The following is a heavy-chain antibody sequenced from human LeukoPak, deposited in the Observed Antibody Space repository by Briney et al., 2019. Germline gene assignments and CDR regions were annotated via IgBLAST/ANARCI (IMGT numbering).Heavy chain of an antibody. CDR3: ARDKYYDILTGFAPGYFDL. CDR1: GGSISSYY. V-gene: IGHV4-59*01. J-gene: IGHJ2*01. Sequence: SETLSLTCTVSGGSISSYYWSWIRQPPGKGLEWIGYIYYSGSTNYNPSLKSRVTISVDTSKNQFSLKLSSVTAADTAVYYCARDKYYDILTGFAPGYFDLWGRGTLVTVSS. CDR2: IYYSGST. D-gene: IGHD3-9*01.